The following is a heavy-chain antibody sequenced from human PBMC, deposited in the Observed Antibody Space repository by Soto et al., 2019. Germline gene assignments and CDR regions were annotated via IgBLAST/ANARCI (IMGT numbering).Heavy chain of an antibody. CDR2: IGTGSAT. CDR1: GFTFSSYS. CDR3: ARSPILTSSGWYFGSEYYFDY. D-gene: IGHD6-19*01. J-gene: IGHJ4*02. Sequence: PGGSLRLSCAASGFTFSSYSMNWVRQAPGKGLEWLLSAIGTGSATYYPGSVKGRFTISRENAKNSLYLQMNSLRAGDTAVYYCARSPILTSSGWYFGSEYYFDYWGQGTLVTVSS. V-gene: IGHV3-13*01.